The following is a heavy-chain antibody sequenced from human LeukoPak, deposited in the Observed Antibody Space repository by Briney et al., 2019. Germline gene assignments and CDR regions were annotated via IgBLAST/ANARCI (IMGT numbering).Heavy chain of an antibody. CDR2: INHSGST. V-gene: IGHV4-34*01. Sequence: SETLSLTCAVYGGSFSGYYWSWIRQPPGKGLEWIGEINHSGSTNYNPSLKSRVTISVDTSKNQFSLKLSSVTAADTAVYYCARGHSCSSTSCYPFSYWGQGTLVTVSS. CDR1: GGSFSGYY. CDR3: ARGHSCSSTSCYPFSY. D-gene: IGHD2-2*01. J-gene: IGHJ4*02.